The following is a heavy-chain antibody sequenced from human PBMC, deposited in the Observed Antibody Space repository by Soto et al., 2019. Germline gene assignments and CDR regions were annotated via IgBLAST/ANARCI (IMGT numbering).Heavy chain of an antibody. CDR2: IYYSGST. CDR1: GGSISSGGYY. Sequence: NLSLTCTVSGGSISSGGYYWSWIRQHPGKGLEWIGYIYYSGSTYYNPSLKSRVTRSVDTSKNQFCLKLSSVTAAETAVYYSARERGVTMVRGVIPDYWGQGTLVTVSS. D-gene: IGHD3-10*01. V-gene: IGHV4-31*03. CDR3: ARERGVTMVRGVIPDY. J-gene: IGHJ4*02.